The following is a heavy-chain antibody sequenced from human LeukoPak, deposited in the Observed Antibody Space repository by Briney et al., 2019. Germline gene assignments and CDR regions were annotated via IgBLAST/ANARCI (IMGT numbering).Heavy chain of an antibody. D-gene: IGHD3-10*01. V-gene: IGHV3-30*03. CDR3: AREGLLWFGEPLGDVGGVDY. CDR2: ISYDGSNK. Sequence: PGGSLRLSCAASGFTFSSYGMHWVRQAPGKGLEWVAVISYDGSNKYYADSVKGRFTISRDNSKNTLYLQMNSLRAEDTAVYYCAREGLLWFGEPLGDVGGVDYWGQGTLVTVSS. J-gene: IGHJ4*02. CDR1: GFTFSSYG.